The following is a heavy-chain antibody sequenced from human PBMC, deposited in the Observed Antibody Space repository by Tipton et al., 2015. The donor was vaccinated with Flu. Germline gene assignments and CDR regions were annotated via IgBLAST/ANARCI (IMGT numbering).Heavy chain of an antibody. CDR1: GFTFTTYW. CDR2: IKQDGSEK. Sequence: SLRLSCAASGFTFTTYWMSWVRQAPGKGLEWVANIKQDGSEKYYVDSVKGRFTISRDNAKNSLLLQMNSQRAEDTAVYYCARGRYCSSTSCSHFDYWGQGTLVTVSS. CDR3: ARGRYCSSTSCSHFDY. D-gene: IGHD2-2*01. V-gene: IGHV3-7*01. J-gene: IGHJ4*02.